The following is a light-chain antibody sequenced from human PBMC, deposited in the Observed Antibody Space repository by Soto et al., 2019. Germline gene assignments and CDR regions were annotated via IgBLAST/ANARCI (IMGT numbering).Light chain of an antibody. V-gene: IGKV1-5*01. J-gene: IGKJ1*01. Sequence: DIPMTQSPSTLSASIGDRVTITCRASQTINNWLAWYQQKPGKAPNLLIYHASNLETGVPSRFSGSAFGTEFPLAISSLPADDFATHYCQHYNSYPWTFGQGTKVEIK. CDR2: HAS. CDR1: QTINNW. CDR3: QHYNSYPWT.